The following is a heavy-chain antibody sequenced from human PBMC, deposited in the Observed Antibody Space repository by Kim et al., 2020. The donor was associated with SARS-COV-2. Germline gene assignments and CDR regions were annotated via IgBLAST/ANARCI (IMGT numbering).Heavy chain of an antibody. CDR1: GGSISSYY. CDR3: AREFAARTSVYYYYGMDV. J-gene: IGHJ6*02. Sequence: SETLSLTCTVSGGSISSYYWSWIRQPAGKGLEWIGRIYTSGSTNYNPSLKSRVTMSVDTSKNQFSLKLSSVTAADTAVYYCAREFAARTSVYYYYGMDVCGQGTTVSVSS. D-gene: IGHD6-6*01. V-gene: IGHV4-4*07. CDR2: IYTSGST.